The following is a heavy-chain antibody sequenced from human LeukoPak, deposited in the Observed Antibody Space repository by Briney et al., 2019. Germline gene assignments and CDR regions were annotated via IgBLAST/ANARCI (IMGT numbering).Heavy chain of an antibody. D-gene: IGHD6-25*01. CDR3: ARGRLSSSGWLTAY. CDR1: GFTFSSYG. V-gene: IGHV3-23*01. Sequence: GGSLRLSCAASGFTFSSYGMSWVRQAPGKGLEWVSAISGSGGSTYYADSVKGRFTISRDNAKTTLFLQMNGLRAEDTAVYYCARGRLSSSGWLTAYWGQGTLASVSS. J-gene: IGHJ4*02. CDR2: ISGSGGST.